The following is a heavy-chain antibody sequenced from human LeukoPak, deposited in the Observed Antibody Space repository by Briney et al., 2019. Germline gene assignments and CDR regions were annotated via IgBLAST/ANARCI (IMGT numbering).Heavy chain of an antibody. Sequence: GGSLRLSCPGSGFTFSSAWMTWVRQAPGKGLEWVSAISGSGGNTYYADSVKGRFTISRDHSKNTLNLQMNSLRAEDTAVYYCARDQIGYYSSTSCFQGFDPWGQGTLVTVSS. CDR3: ARDQIGYYSSTSCFQGFDP. CDR2: ISGSGGNT. J-gene: IGHJ5*02. CDR1: GFTFSSAW. V-gene: IGHV3-23*01. D-gene: IGHD2-2*01.